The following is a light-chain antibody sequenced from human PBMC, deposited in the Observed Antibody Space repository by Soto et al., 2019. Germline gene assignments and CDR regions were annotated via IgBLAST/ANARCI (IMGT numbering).Light chain of an antibody. Sequence: EMVMTQSPPTLSVSPGERATLSCRASQSVSSNLAWYQQKPGQAPRLLIYGASTRATGIPARFSGSGSGTEFTLTISSLQSEDFAVYYCQQYNNWPRGTLGQGTKVEIK. CDR2: GAS. J-gene: IGKJ1*01. CDR1: QSVSSN. V-gene: IGKV3-15*01. CDR3: QQYNNWPRGT.